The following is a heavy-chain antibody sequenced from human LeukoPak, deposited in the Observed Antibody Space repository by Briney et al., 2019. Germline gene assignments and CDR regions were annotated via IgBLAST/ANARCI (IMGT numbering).Heavy chain of an antibody. Sequence: ETLSLTCTVSGGSISSSSYYWGWIRQAPGKGLEWVSSISSSSSYIYYADSVKGRFTISRDNAKNSLYLQMNSLRAEDTAVYYCARAREWEYSCSCYYGMDVWGQGTTVTVSS. V-gene: IGHV3-21*01. CDR3: ARAREWEYSCSCYYGMDV. J-gene: IGHJ6*02. CDR1: GGSISSSS. D-gene: IGHD6-13*01. CDR2: ISSSSSYI.